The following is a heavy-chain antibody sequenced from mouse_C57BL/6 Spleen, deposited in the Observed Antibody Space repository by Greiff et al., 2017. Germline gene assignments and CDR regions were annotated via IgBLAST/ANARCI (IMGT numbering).Heavy chain of an antibody. CDR2: ILPGSGST. V-gene: IGHV1-9*01. D-gene: IGHD4-1*01. J-gene: IGHJ2*01. CDR3: AREGTGLDY. Sequence: QVQLQQSGAELMKPGASVKLSCKATGYTFTGYWIEWVKQRPGHGLEWIGEILPGSGSTNYNEKFKSKATLTVDKSSSPAYMQLSSLTSEDSAVYYCAREGTGLDYWGQGTTRTGSS. CDR1: GYTFTGYW.